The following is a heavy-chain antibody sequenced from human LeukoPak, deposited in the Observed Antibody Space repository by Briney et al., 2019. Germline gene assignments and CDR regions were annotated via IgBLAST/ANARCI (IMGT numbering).Heavy chain of an antibody. CDR1: GSTFTTAR. Sequence: GGSLSLSCAASGSTFTTARMGWVRQAQGKGLEWVGLIKSKIDGGTTDYAAPVKGRFTISTDDSKHTLYLQMNSLKSEDTAVYYCTTGYGHSDFDYWGQGALVTVSS. CDR3: TTGYGHSDFDY. J-gene: IGHJ4*02. V-gene: IGHV3-15*01. CDR2: IKSKIDGGTT. D-gene: IGHD3-3*02.